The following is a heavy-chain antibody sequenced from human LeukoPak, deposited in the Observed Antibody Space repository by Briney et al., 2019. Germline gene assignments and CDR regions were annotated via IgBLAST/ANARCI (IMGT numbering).Heavy chain of an antibody. CDR2: ISGSGDNT. CDR3: AKSGGSYPYYFDY. Sequence: GGSLRLSCVASGFSFSDSVIHWVRQAAGKGLEWVSAISGSGDNTYYADSVKGRFTISRDNSKNTLYLQMNSLRAEDTAVYYCAKSGGSYPYYFDYWGQGTLVTVSS. CDR1: GFSFSDSV. J-gene: IGHJ4*02. V-gene: IGHV3-23*01. D-gene: IGHD1-26*01.